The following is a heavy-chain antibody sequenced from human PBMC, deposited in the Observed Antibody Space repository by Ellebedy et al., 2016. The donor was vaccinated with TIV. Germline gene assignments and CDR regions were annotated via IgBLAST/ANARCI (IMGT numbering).Heavy chain of an antibody. Sequence: AASVKVSCKASGYTFTSYYMHWVRQAPGQGLEWMGLINPSGGSTSYAQKLQGRVTMTRDTSTSTVYMELSSLRAEDTAVYYCARRPNYYGMDVWGQGTTVTVSS. D-gene: IGHD6-6*01. CDR2: INPSGGST. V-gene: IGHV1-46*04. CDR1: GYTFTSYY. CDR3: ARRPNYYGMDV. J-gene: IGHJ6*02.